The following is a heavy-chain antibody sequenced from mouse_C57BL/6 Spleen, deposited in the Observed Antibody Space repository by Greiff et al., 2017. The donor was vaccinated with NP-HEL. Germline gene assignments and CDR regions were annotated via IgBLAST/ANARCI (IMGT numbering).Heavy chain of an antibody. Sequence: VQLQQSGAELVKPGASVKLSCKASGYTFTSYWMQWVKQRPGQGLEWIGEIDPSDSYTNYNQKFKGKATLTVDTSSSTAYMQLSSLTSEDSAVYYCARYDGSWYFDVWGTGTTVTVSS. CDR1: GYTFTSYW. CDR3: ARYDGSWYFDV. V-gene: IGHV1-50*01. CDR2: IDPSDSYT. D-gene: IGHD2-3*01. J-gene: IGHJ1*03.